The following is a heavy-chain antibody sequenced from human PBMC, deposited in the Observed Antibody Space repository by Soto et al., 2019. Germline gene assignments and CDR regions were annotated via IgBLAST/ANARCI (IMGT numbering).Heavy chain of an antibody. CDR1: GASISSSY. D-gene: IGHD7-27*01. V-gene: IGHV4-59*08. J-gene: IGHJ4*02. Sequence: QVQLQESGPGLVKPSETLSLTCSVSGASISSSYWRWIRQPPGQGLEWIGFIHSSGSTSYNPSLKSRVTISLDTSKNLFSLNLTSVTAADTAVYYCARLPGTGGYWGQGILVTVSS. CDR3: ARLPGTGGY. CDR2: IHSSGST.